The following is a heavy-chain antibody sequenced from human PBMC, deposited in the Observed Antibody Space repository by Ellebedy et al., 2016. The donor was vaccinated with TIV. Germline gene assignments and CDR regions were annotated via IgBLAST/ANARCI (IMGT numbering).Heavy chain of an antibody. CDR2: INHSGST. CDR3: ARARSLGLRYFDWFNPPRRGLFDY. CDR1: GGSFSGYY. Sequence: MPSETLSLTCAVYGGSFSGYYWSWIRQPPGKGLEWIGEINHSGSTNYNPSLKSRVTVSVDTSKNQFSLKLSSVTAADTAVYYCARARSLGLRYFDWFNPPRRGLFDYWGQGTLVTVSS. V-gene: IGHV4-34*01. J-gene: IGHJ4*02. D-gene: IGHD3-9*01.